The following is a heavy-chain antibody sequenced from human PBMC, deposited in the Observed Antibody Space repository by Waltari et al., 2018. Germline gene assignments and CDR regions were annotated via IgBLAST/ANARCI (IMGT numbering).Heavy chain of an antibody. J-gene: IGHJ6*02. D-gene: IGHD1-26*01. V-gene: IGHV4-34*01. CDR1: GGSFNTYS. CDR2: INSSGDA. CDR3: AGGTIGSGSYYDGGMDV. Sequence: QVQLQQWGAGLLKPSETLSLTCDVYGGSFNTYSWAWIRQPPEKGLEWIGEINSSGDANYNPSLKSRVTISVDTSKNRFSLKLNSVTAADTAVYYCAGGTIGSGSYYDGGMDVWGQGTTVTVSS.